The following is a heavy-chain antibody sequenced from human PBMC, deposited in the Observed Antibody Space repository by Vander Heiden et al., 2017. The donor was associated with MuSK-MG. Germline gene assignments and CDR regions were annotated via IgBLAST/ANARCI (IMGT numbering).Heavy chain of an antibody. V-gene: IGHV4-39*01. CDR1: GGSISSSSYY. D-gene: IGHD6-13*01. Sequence: QLPLQESGPGLVKPSETLSLTCTVSGGSISSSSYYWGWIRQPPGKGLVWIGSIYYSGSTDYNPSLKRRVTISVDTSKNQFSLKLSSVTAADTAVYYCARRIAAAGTWNYWGQGTLVTVSS. CDR2: IYYSGST. CDR3: ARRIAAAGTWNY. J-gene: IGHJ4*02.